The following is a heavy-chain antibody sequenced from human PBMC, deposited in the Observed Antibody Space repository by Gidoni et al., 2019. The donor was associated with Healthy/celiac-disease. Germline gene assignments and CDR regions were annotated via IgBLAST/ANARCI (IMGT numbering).Heavy chain of an antibody. D-gene: IGHD3-16*01. CDR3: AKSRGGVAMFLDY. V-gene: IGHV3-23*01. Sequence: VSAISGSGGSTYYADSVKGRFTISRDNSKNTLYLQMNSLRAEDTAVYYCAKSRGGVAMFLDYWGQGTLVTVSS. J-gene: IGHJ4*02. CDR2: ISGSGGST.